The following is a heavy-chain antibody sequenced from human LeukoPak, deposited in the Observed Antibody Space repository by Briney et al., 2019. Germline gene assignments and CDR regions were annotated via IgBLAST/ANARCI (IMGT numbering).Heavy chain of an antibody. CDR2: ISIFSSTF. V-gene: IGHV3-48*01. CDR3: ARTHERALDY. Sequence: PGGSLRLSCAASGFTFSSYHMTWVRQAPGKGLEWVSYISIFSSTFYYADSVKGRFTISRDDAKNSVYLQMNSLRVDDTAVYYCARTHERALDYWGQGTLVAVSP. CDR1: GFTFSSYH. J-gene: IGHJ4*02.